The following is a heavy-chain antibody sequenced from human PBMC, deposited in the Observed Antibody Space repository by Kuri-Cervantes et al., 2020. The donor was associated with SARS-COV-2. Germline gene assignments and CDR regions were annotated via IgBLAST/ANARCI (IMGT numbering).Heavy chain of an antibody. Sequence: GSLRLSCAVYGGSFSGYYWSWIRQPPGKGLEWIGEINHSGSTNYNPSLKSRVTISVDTSKNQFSLKLSSVTAADTAVYYCARGDSLLDWGSDYYYMDVWGKGTTVTVSS. CDR3: ARGDSLLDWGSDYYYMDV. J-gene: IGHJ6*03. CDR1: GGSFSGYY. V-gene: IGHV4-34*01. D-gene: IGHD7-27*01. CDR2: INHSGST.